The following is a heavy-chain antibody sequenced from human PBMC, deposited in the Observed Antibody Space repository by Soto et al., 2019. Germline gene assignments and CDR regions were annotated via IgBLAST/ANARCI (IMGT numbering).Heavy chain of an antibody. Sequence: GGSQRLSCAASGFAFSNYAMHWVRQAPGKGLEWVSSISTSIDAAHYADSVKGRFTISRDDSKNTLYLQMNSLRAEDSAVYYCAKDRTVAARNFDYWGQGTQVTVSS. CDR3: AKDRTVAARNFDY. CDR1: GFAFSNYA. V-gene: IGHV3-23*01. CDR2: ISTSIDAA. D-gene: IGHD6-6*01. J-gene: IGHJ4*02.